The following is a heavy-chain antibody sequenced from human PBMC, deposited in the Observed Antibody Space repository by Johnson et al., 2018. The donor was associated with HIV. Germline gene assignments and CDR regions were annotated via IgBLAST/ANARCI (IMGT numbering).Heavy chain of an antibody. CDR1: GFTFSSYG. Sequence: QVQLVESGGGVVQPGRSLRLSCAASGFTFSSYGMHWVRQAPGKGLEWVAVIWYDGRNKYYADSVKGRFTISRDNSKNTLYLQMNSLRAEDTAVYYCAKDRYYDSSGPDAFDIWGQGTMVTVSS. V-gene: IGHV3-33*06. D-gene: IGHD3-22*01. CDR3: AKDRYYDSSGPDAFDI. J-gene: IGHJ3*02. CDR2: IWYDGRNK.